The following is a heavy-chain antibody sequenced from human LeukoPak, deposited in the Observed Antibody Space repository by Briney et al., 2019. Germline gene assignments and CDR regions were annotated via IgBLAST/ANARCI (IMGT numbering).Heavy chain of an antibody. CDR2: ISSGGHVI. CDR3: ARDEDGDQDFDY. Sequence: PGGSLRLSRAASGFTFSSYGMTWVRQAPGKGLEWVSHISSGGHVISYEDSVKGRFIISRDDAESSLYLQMNSLRAEDTAVYYCARDEDGDQDFDYSGHGALVTVPS. CDR1: GFTFSSYG. J-gene: IGHJ4*01. D-gene: IGHD7-27*01. V-gene: IGHV3-48*03.